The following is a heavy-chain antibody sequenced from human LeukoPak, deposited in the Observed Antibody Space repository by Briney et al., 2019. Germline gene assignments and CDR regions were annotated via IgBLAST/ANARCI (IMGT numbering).Heavy chain of an antibody. J-gene: IGHJ5*02. Sequence: GASVRDSCKTSGYTFTNYDINWVRQATGQGLEWMGWMNPNSDNTGYAQKFKGRVTMTRNTSISTAYMELSSLRSEDTGVYYCARSHCSSTDCHPPEWFDPWGQGTLVTVSS. CDR1: GYTFTNYD. V-gene: IGHV1-8*01. CDR3: ARSHCSSTDCHPPEWFDP. CDR2: MNPNSDNT. D-gene: IGHD2-2*01.